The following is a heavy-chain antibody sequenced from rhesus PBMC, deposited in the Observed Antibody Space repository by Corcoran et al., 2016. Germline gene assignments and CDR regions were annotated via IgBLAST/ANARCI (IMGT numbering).Heavy chain of an antibody. CDR3: AGDLGWPGGGSLYV. V-gene: IGHV4S12*01. CDR2: IYSDSEST. Sequence: QVQLQESGPGVVKPSETLSLTCAVSGGSISGYYYWSWIRQPPGKGLEWIGSIYSDSESTTYTPSIKALVTISKHASKNQFSLKLSSVAAADTAVYYCAGDLGWPGGGSLYVWGRGVLVTVSS. J-gene: IGHJ5-2*02. CDR1: GGSISGYYY. D-gene: IGHD3-34*01.